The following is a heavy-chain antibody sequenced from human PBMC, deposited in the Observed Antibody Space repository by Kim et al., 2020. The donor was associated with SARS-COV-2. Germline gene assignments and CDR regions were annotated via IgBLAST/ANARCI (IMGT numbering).Heavy chain of an antibody. J-gene: IGHJ6*02. V-gene: IGHV3-23*01. CDR1: GFTFSSYA. Sequence: GGSLRLSCAASGFTFSSYAMSWVRQAPGKGLEWVSAISGSGGSTYYADSVKGRFTISRDNSKNTLYLQMNSLRAEDTAVYYCAKTVGSSGGHGTSSVYYYGMDVWGQGTTVTVSS. CDR2: ISGSGGST. CDR3: AKTVGSSGGHGTSSVYYYGMDV. D-gene: IGHD6-19*01.